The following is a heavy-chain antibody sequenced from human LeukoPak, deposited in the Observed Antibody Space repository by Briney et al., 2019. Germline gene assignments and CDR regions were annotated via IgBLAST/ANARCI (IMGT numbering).Heavy chain of an antibody. CDR3: TRVRSGNDFDY. CDR2: IRSKAYGGTT. CDR1: GFTFGDYA. J-gene: IGHJ4*02. Sequence: PGGSLRLPCTTSGFTFGDYAMSWVRQAPGKGLEWVGFIRSKAYGGTTQYAASVKGRFTISRDDSKSIAYLQMSSLKTEDTAVYYCTRVRSGNDFDYWGQGTLVTVSS. V-gene: IGHV3-49*04. D-gene: IGHD3-10*01.